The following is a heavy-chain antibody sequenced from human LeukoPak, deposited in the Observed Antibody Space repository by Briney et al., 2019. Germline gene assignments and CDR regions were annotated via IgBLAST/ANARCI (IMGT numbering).Heavy chain of an antibody. CDR3: ASLRTGDFDY. Sequence: SETLSLTCTVSGYSISSGYCWGWIRQPPGKGLEWIGSIYHSGSTYYNPSFKSRLTISVDTSKNQFSLKLSSVTAADTAVYYCASLRTGDFDYWGQGALVTVSS. V-gene: IGHV4-38-2*02. CDR1: GYSISSGYC. CDR2: IYHSGST. J-gene: IGHJ4*02. D-gene: IGHD3-10*01.